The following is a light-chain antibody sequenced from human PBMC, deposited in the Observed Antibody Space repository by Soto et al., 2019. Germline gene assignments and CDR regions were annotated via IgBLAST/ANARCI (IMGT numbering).Light chain of an antibody. CDR3: AAWDDSLSGLV. Sequence: QSVLTQSPSAPGTPGQRVTISCSGSSSNIGSNYVYWYRQFPGRAPKVLIYKTDQRPSGVPDRFSGSKSGTSASLAISGLRSEDEADYYCAAWDDSLSGLVFGGGTQLTVL. CDR2: KTD. J-gene: IGLJ2*01. V-gene: IGLV1-47*01. CDR1: SSNIGSNY.